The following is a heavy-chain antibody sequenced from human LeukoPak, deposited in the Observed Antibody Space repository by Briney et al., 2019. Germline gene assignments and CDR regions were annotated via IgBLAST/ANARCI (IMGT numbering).Heavy chain of an antibody. Sequence: GGSLRLSCAASGFTVSSNYMSWVRQAPGKGLEWVSVIYSGGSTYYADSVKGRFTISRDNSKNTLYLQMNSLRAEDTAVYYCARVVSGIAAARNWFDPWGQRTLVTFSS. D-gene: IGHD6-13*01. CDR1: GFTVSSNY. CDR2: IYSGGST. J-gene: IGHJ5*02. V-gene: IGHV3-66*01. CDR3: ARVVSGIAAARNWFDP.